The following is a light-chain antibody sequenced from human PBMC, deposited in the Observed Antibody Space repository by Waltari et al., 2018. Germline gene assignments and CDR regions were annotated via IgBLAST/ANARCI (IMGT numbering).Light chain of an antibody. J-gene: IGKJ2*01. Sequence: IVSTQSPATLSLSPGDTATLSCRASQSVGSYLAWNQQRPGQPPRLPIYDPSNRSTGVPARFRGSVSGTDFTLTISSLEAEDFAVYYCQQRSNWTPHTFGQGARLELK. CDR3: QQRSNWTPHT. V-gene: IGKV3-11*01. CDR2: DPS. CDR1: QSVGSY.